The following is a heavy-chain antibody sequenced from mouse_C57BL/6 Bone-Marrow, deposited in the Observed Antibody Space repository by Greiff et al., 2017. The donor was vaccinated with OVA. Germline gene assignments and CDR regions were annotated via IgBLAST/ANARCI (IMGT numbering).Heavy chain of an antibody. CDR1: GFNITDDY. CDR2: IDPENGDT. D-gene: IGHD2-3*01. V-gene: IGHV14-4*01. J-gene: IGHJ4*01. Sequence: VQLQQSGAELVRPGASVKLSCTASGFNITDDYMHWVKQRPEQGLEWIGWIDPENGDTEYASKFQGKATITADTSSNTAYLQLSSLTSEDTAVYYCTTHDGHYAMDYWGQGTSVTVSS. CDR3: TTHDGHYAMDY.